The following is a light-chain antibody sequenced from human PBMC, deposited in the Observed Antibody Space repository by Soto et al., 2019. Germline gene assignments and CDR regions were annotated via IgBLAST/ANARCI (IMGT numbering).Light chain of an antibody. J-gene: IGLJ1*01. V-gene: IGLV2-14*03. CDR1: SNDVGAFDY. CDR2: DVS. CDR3: SSYTKNSPYV. Sequence: QSALTQPASVSASPGQSISISCTGTSNDVGAFDYVSWYQQHPGKAPKLIIYDVSNRPSGVSSRFSGSKSDNTASLTIYGLQAEDEADYYCSSYTKNSPYVFGTGTKVTVL.